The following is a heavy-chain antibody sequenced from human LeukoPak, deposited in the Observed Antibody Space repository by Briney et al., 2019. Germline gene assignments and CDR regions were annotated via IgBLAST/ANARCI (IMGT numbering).Heavy chain of an antibody. J-gene: IGHJ3*02. D-gene: IGHD1-26*01. V-gene: IGHV3-30*02. Sequence: GGSLRLSCAASGFTFSSYGMHWVRQAPGKGLEWVAFIRYDGSNKYYADSVKGRFTISRDNSKNTLYLQMNSLRAEDTAVYYCAKGGAEELRVVAGAFDIWGQGTMVTVSS. CDR3: AKGGAEELRVVAGAFDI. CDR1: GFTFSSYG. CDR2: IRYDGSNK.